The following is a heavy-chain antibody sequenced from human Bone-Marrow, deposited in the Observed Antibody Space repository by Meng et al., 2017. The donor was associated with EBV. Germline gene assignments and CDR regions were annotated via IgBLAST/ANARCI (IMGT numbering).Heavy chain of an antibody. D-gene: IGHD3-10*01. CDR3: ASESGRGFTPDY. V-gene: IGHV1-69*01. CDR2: LIPMTGVA. J-gene: IGHJ4*02. CDR1: GGTFRSDA. Sequence: QMRLGQSGAEVKTPGSSVMVACTTSGGTFRSDAISWVRQAPGQGLVWMGGLIPMTGVAHYAQKFQDRVSIIADESTSTHYLELSSLRSEDTAIYFCASESGRGFTPDYWGQGTLAPSPQ.